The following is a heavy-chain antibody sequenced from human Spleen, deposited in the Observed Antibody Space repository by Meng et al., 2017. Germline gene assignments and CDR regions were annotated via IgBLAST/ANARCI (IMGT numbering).Heavy chain of an antibody. Sequence: QVQLQQWGAGLCKPSETLSLCCAVYGGSFSGYQWSWIRQPPGKGLEWIGEINHSGSTNYNPSLKSRVTISVDTSKNQFSLILNSVTAADTAVYFCAGWERSGSGYYYDYWGQGTLVTVSS. CDR1: GGSFSGYQ. D-gene: IGHD3-3*01. J-gene: IGHJ4*02. V-gene: IGHV4-34*01. CDR3: AGWERSGSGYYYDY. CDR2: INHSGST.